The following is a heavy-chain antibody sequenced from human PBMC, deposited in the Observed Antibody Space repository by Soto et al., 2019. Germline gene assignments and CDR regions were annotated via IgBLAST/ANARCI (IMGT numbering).Heavy chain of an antibody. CDR2: IIPIFGTA. V-gene: IGHV1-69*13. CDR3: ARGIFSRVRQLLHDAFDI. J-gene: IGHJ3*02. CDR1: GGTFSSNA. Sequence: SVKVSCKASGGTFSSNAISWVRQAPGQGLEWMGGIIPIFGTANYAQKFQGRVTITADESTSTAYMELSSLRSEDTAVYYCARGIFSRVRQLLHDAFDIWVQGTVVTVSS. D-gene: IGHD6-6*01.